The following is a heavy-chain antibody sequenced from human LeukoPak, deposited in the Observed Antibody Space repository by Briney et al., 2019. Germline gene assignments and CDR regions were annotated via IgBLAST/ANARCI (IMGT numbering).Heavy chain of an antibody. Sequence: SLRLSCAASGVTFSSYWMSWVRQAPGKGREGVGFIRSKAYGGTADYAASVKGRFTISRDDSKAIAYLQMNSLKTEDTAVYHCTRDRGAYNLYDYWGQGTLVTVSS. CDR1: GVTFSSYW. J-gene: IGHJ4*02. CDR2: IRSKAYGGTA. CDR3: TRDRGAYNLYDY. D-gene: IGHD1-1*01. V-gene: IGHV3-49*04.